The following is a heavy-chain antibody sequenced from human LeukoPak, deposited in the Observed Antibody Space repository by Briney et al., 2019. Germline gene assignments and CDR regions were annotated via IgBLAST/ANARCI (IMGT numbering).Heavy chain of an antibody. V-gene: IGHV3-30*02. CDR3: AKVTYQLQYYYYYMDV. D-gene: IGHD2-2*01. CDR2: IRYDGSNK. CDR1: GFTFSSYS. J-gene: IGHJ6*03. Sequence: GGSLRLSCAASGFTFSSYSMNWVRQAPGKGLEWVAFIRYDGSNKYYADSVKGRFTISRDNSKNTLYLEMNSLRAEDTAVYYCAKVTYQLQYYYYYMDVWGKGTTVTVSS.